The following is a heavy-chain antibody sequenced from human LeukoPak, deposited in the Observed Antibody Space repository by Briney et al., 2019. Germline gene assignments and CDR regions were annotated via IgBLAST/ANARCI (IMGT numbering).Heavy chain of an antibody. J-gene: IGHJ6*03. CDR3: ARGIGSGYKPGRMDV. V-gene: IGHV3-48*04. CDR2: ISSNPGTT. D-gene: IGHD5-12*01. CDR1: GFIFSAYS. Sequence: GGSLRLSCAASGFIFSAYSMDWVRQAPGKGLEWVSYISSNPGTTYYADSVKGRFTISRDSAKNSLYLQMNSLRAEDTAVYYCARGIGSGYKPGRMDVWGKGTTVTVSS.